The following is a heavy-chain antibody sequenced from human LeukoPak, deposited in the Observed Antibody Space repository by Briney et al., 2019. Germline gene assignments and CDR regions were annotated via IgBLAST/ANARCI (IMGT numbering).Heavy chain of an antibody. D-gene: IGHD3-10*01. CDR1: GFTFSSYW. J-gene: IGHJ4*02. Sequence: GGSLRLSCAASGFTFSSYWMSWVRQAPGKGLEWVANIKQDGSEKYYVDSVKGRFTISRDNAKNSLYLQMNSLRAEDTAVYYCARHRVVRGFRASYFDYWGQGTLVTVSS. CDR2: IKQDGSEK. CDR3: ARHRVVRGFRASYFDY. V-gene: IGHV3-7*01.